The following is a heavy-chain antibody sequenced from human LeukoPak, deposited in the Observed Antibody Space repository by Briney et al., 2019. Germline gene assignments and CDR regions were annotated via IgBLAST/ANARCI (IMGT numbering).Heavy chain of an antibody. Sequence: PGRSLRLSCAASGLTFTDYYMSWIRQAPGKGLEWVAYISCSGSTTYYADSVKGRFTISRDNAKNSLYVEMNSLRAEDTAVYYGARAMPIKFVYWGQGDPGSVSS. CDR3: ARAMPIKFVY. CDR1: GLTFTDYY. J-gene: IGHJ4*02. D-gene: IGHD2-2*01. CDR2: ISCSGSTT. V-gene: IGHV3-11*01.